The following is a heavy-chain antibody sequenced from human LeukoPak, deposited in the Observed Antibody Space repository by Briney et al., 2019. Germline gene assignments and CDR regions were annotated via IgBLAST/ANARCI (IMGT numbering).Heavy chain of an antibody. CDR3: AKGDSSGNWFDA. J-gene: IGHJ5*02. Sequence: GGSLRLSCAASGFTFNDYAMSWIRQSPATGLEWDSAVSDIGNSTFYADALMGRFTISRDNSKNTLFLQMNDLRIDDTAVYYCAKGDSSGNWFDAWGQGTLVSVSS. CDR1: GFTFNDYA. V-gene: IGHV3-23*01. CDR2: VSDIGNST. D-gene: IGHD6-19*01.